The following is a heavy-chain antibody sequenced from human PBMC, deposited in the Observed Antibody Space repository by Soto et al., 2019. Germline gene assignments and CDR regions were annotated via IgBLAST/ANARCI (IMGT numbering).Heavy chain of an antibody. CDR2: IYYSGST. V-gene: IGHV4-39*01. CDR1: GGSIGSSSDY. J-gene: IGHJ5*02. CDR3: ARSQPKDNWFGP. Sequence: PSETLSLTCTVSGGSIGSSSDYWGWIRQPPGKGLEWIGSIYYSGSTYYNPSLKSRVTISVDTSKNQFSLKLSSVTAADTAVYYCARSQPKDNWFGPWGQGTLVTVSS.